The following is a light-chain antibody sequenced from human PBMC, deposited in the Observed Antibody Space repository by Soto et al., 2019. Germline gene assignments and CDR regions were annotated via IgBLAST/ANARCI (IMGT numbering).Light chain of an antibody. V-gene: IGKV1-33*01. J-gene: IGKJ4*01. CDR2: DAS. Sequence: DIQMTQSPSSLSASVGDRVTITCRASQDISNYLNWYQQKAGEAPKLLIYDASNLETGVPSRFSGGGSGTHFSFTISSLQPEDVATYYCQQYENLPLTFGGGTKVDIK. CDR3: QQYENLPLT. CDR1: QDISNY.